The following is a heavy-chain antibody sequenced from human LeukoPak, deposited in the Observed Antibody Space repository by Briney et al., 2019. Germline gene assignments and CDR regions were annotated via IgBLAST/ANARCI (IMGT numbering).Heavy chain of an antibody. V-gene: IGHV3-23*01. CDR1: GFTFSSYA. CDR3: AKGGSGTYSGLFDY. Sequence: GGSLRLSCAASGFTFSSYAMSWVRQAPGKGLEWVSAISGSNGRTYYADSVKGRFSISRDNSKNTLSLQMDSLRAEDTAMYFCAKGGSGTYSGLFDYWGQGTLVTVSS. CDR2: ISGSNGRT. J-gene: IGHJ4*02. D-gene: IGHD1-26*01.